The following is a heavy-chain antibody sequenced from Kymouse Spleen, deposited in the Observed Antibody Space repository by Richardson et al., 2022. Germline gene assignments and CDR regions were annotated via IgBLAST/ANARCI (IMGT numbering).Heavy chain of an antibody. CDR2: TYYRSKWYN. J-gene: IGHJ6*02. CDR3: ARERLV*QWLVLLLLRYGR. D-gene: IGHD6-19*01. Sequence: QVQLQQSGPGLVKPSQTLSLTCAISGDSVSSNSAAWNWIRQSPSRGLEWLGRTYYRSKWYNDYAVSVKSRITINPDTSKNQFSLQLNSVTPEDTAVYYCARERLV*QWLVLLLLRYGRLGPRDHGHRLL. CDR1: GDSVSSNSAA. V-gene: IGHV6-1*01.